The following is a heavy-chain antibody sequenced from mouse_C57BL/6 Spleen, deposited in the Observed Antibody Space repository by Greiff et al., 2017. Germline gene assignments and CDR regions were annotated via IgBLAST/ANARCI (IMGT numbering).Heavy chain of an antibody. J-gene: IGHJ4*01. CDR3: ARGVREVYDDMDD. Sequence: EVLLLESGAGLVQPGGSLKLSCAASGFTFSDYYMYWVRQTPEKRLEWVAYISTGGGSTYYTDTVKGRFTISRDKCKNTAYMQMSRLKSEDTAVYYCARGVREVYDDMDDWGKGTSVTVSS. D-gene: IGHD2-2*01. CDR1: GFTFSDYY. CDR2: ISTGGGST. V-gene: IGHV5-12*01.